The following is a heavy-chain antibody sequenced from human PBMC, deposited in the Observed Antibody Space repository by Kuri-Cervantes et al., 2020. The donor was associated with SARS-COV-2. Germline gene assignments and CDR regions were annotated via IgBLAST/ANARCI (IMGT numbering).Heavy chain of an antibody. D-gene: IGHD4/OR15-4a*01. CDR3: ARDPNANHNNWFDP. Sequence: ESLKISCAVSGGSISNYYWSWIRQPAGKELEWIGRIYISGTTNYNPSLKSRVTMSLDTSKNQFSLKLSSVTAADTAVYYCARDPNANHNNWFDPWGQGTLVTVSS. CDR1: GGSISNYY. J-gene: IGHJ5*02. CDR2: IYISGTT. V-gene: IGHV4-4*07.